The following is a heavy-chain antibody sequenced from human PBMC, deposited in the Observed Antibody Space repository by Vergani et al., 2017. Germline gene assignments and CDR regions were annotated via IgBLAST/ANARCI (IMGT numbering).Heavy chain of an antibody. CDR2: INSDGSST. CDR1: GFTFSSYW. V-gene: IGHV3-74*01. J-gene: IGHJ4*02. CDR3: ARRDSSSPALDY. D-gene: IGHD6-6*01. Sequence: EVQLVGSGGGLVQPGGSLRLSCAASGFTFSSYWMHWVRQAPGKGLVWVSRINSDGSSTSYADSVKGRFTISRDNAKNTLYLQMNGLRAGDTAVYYCARRDSSSPALDYWGQGTLVTVSS.